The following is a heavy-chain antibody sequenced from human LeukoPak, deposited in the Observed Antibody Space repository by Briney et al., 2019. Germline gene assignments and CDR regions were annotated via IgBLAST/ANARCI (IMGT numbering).Heavy chain of an antibody. CDR1: IDSLSSYY. V-gene: IGHV4-4*07. CDR2: IYVNGYT. Sequence: PSETLSLTCSVSIDSLSSYYWSWIRQSAGKGLEWIGRIYVNGYTDYNPSLRGRVTMSIDTSDKRFSMKLTSLTAADTAVYFCAGGGTQSLVVFDYWGQGDRVTVSS. J-gene: IGHJ4*02. CDR3: AGGGTQSLVVFDY. D-gene: IGHD1-26*01.